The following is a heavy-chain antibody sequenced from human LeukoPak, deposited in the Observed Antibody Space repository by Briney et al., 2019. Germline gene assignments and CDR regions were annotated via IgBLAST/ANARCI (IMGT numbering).Heavy chain of an antibody. V-gene: IGHV3-48*03. J-gene: IGHJ4*02. CDR1: GLTFSSYE. D-gene: IGHD6-13*01. CDR2: ISSSGSTI. CDR3: AREKIAAAGIDY. Sequence: GGSLRLSCAASGLTFSSYEMNWVRQAPGKGLEWVSYISSSGSTIYYADSVKGRFTVSRDNAKNSLYLQMNSLRAEDTAVYYCAREKIAAAGIDYWGQGTLVTVSS.